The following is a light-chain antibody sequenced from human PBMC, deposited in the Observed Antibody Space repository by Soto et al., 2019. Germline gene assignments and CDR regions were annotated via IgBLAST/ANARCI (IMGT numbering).Light chain of an antibody. J-gene: IGKJ5*01. CDR1: KSITSSY. Sequence: EIVLTQSPGTLSLSPGERATLSCRASKSITSSYLAWYQQKPGQAPRLLIYGSSSRATGIPDRFSGSGSGTDFTLTISRLEPEDFAVYYCQQYGSSPITFGQGTRLEIK. V-gene: IGKV3-20*01. CDR3: QQYGSSPIT. CDR2: GSS.